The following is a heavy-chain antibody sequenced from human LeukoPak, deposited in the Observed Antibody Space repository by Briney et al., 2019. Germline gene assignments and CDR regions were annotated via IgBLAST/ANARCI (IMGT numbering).Heavy chain of an antibody. CDR2: TYYRSKWYN. Sequence: SQTLSLTCAISGDSVSNDSAAWNWIRQSPSRGLEWLGRTYYRSKWYNDYALSVKSRITINTDTSKNQFSLQLSSVTPEDTAVYYCVREARLGTFYYWGQGTPVTVSSGWTFCHCDYYYYYYMDVWGKGTTVTISS. CDR3: VREARLGTFYYWGQGTPVTVSSGWTFCHCDYYYYYYMDV. D-gene: IGHD7-27*01. V-gene: IGHV6-1*01. J-gene: IGHJ6*03. CDR1: GDSVSNDSAA.